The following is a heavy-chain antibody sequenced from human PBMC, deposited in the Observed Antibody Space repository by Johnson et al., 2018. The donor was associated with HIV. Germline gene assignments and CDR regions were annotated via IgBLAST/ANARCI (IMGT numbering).Heavy chain of an antibody. CDR2: ISSDGSQM. J-gene: IGHJ3*02. CDR3: ARYSGAFDI. V-gene: IGHV3-30*03. Sequence: HVQLVESGGGVVQPGRSLRLSCAASGFTFSSYAMHWVRQAPGKGLAWVGVISSDGSQMYYLDSVQGRFTISRDNVNNSVFLLLNNLRAEDTAVYYCARYSGAFDIWGQGTMVTVSS. CDR1: GFTFSSYA. D-gene: IGHD2-21*01.